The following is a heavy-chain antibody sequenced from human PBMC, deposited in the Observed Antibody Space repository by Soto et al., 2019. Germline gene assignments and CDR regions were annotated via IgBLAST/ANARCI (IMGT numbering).Heavy chain of an antibody. CDR2: ISSASITT. CDR3: AKSGSGWFGFDY. CDR1: GFTFSSFG. Sequence: EVQLLESGGGLVQPGGSLRLSCAASGFTFSSFGMSWVRQAPGKGLEWVSTISSASITTYYADSVKGRFIISRDNSRNTLYLKMNGLRAEDTAIYYCAKSGSGWFGFDYLGQGTLVTVSS. J-gene: IGHJ4*02. V-gene: IGHV3-23*01. D-gene: IGHD6-19*01.